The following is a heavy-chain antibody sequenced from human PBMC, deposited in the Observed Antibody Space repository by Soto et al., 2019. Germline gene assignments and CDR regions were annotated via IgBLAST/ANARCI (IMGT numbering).Heavy chain of an antibody. V-gene: IGHV1-3*01. CDR2: INAGNGNT. J-gene: IGHJ4*02. D-gene: IGHD3-22*01. CDR3: ARFERWLLYYFDY. Sequence: PVKVSSKASGYTFYIYAVDVVRHDPGQRLEWMGWINAGNGNTKYSQKFQGRVTLTRDTSASTAYIELSSLRSEDTAVYYCARFERWLLYYFDYWGQGTLVTVSS. CDR1: GYTFYIYA.